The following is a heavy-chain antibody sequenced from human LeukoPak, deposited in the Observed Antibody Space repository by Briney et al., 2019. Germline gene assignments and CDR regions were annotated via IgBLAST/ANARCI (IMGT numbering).Heavy chain of an antibody. CDR1: GGTFSSYA. V-gene: IGHV1-69*13. CDR3: ATPSSGYYYVSALDI. Sequence: ASVKVSCKASGGTFSSYAISWVRQAPGQGLEWMGGIIPIFGTANYAQKFQGRVTITADESTSTAYMELSSLRSEDTAVYYCATPSSGYYYVSALDIWGQGTVVTVSS. D-gene: IGHD3-22*01. CDR2: IIPIFGTA. J-gene: IGHJ3*02.